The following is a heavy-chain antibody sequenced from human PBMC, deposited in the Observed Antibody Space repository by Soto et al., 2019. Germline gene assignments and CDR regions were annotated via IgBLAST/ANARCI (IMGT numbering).Heavy chain of an antibody. J-gene: IGHJ6*02. Sequence: PSETLSLTCNVSGGSISSSGYYWDWIRQPPGQGLEWIGSIYYSGSTYYNPSLKGRVTISLDTSKTHFSLRLNSLTAADTAVYYCARARVARSFSSYYYYGMDVWGQGPTVTLSS. D-gene: IGHD2-15*01. CDR1: GGSISSSGYY. CDR3: ARARVARSFSSYYYYGMDV. V-gene: IGHV4-39*02. CDR2: IYYSGST.